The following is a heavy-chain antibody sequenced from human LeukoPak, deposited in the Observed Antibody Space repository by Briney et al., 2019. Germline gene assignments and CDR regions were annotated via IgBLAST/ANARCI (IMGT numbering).Heavy chain of an antibody. J-gene: IGHJ4*02. Sequence: PSQTLSPTCTVSGDSISGYYWSWIRQPPGEGLQWIGYIYHSGSTNYNPSLKSRVSMSVDRSENQFSLNLGSVTAADTAVYYCAREEDGGTYYWGQGTLVTVSS. CDR1: GDSISGYY. CDR2: IYHSGST. CDR3: AREEDGGTYY. V-gene: IGHV4-59*01. D-gene: IGHD1-26*01.